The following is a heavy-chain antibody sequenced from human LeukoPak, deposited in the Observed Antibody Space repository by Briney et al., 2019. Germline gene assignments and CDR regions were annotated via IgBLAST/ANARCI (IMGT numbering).Heavy chain of an antibody. Sequence: GGSLRLSCAASGFTFSGYYMSWIRQAPGKGLEWVSYISSSGSTIYYADSMKGRFTISRDNAKNSLYLQMNSLRAEDTAVYYCARRSLLWFGELLSPPYYGMDVWGQGTTVTVSS. V-gene: IGHV3-11*01. D-gene: IGHD3-10*01. CDR2: ISSSGSTI. J-gene: IGHJ6*02. CDR3: ARRSLLWFGELLSPPYYGMDV. CDR1: GFTFSGYY.